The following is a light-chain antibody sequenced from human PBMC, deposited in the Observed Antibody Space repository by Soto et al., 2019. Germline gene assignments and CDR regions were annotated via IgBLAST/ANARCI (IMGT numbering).Light chain of an antibody. CDR1: SGDVTAFDY. J-gene: IGLJ1*01. V-gene: IGLV2-14*01. CDR3: TLFTGSSTQG. CDR2: AVS. Sequence: QSVLTQPASVSGSPGQSFTNSCTGTSGDVTAFDYVSWYEQHPDKAPDLGIFAVSDRSSGVCDRLSVTKSSSTAYLTISQLQAEDVADHFYTLFTGSSTQGFGTGNQVT.